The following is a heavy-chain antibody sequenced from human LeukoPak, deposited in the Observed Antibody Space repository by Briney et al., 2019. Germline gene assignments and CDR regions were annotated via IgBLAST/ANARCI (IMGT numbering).Heavy chain of an antibody. V-gene: IGHV3-11*04. CDR3: ARGLRGYSYGIEYNWFDP. CDR1: GFTFSDYY. D-gene: IGHD5-18*01. J-gene: IGHJ5*02. Sequence: PGGSLRLSCAASGFTFSDYYMSWIRQAPGKGLEWVSYISSSGSTIYYADSVKGRFTISRDNAKNSLYLQMNSLRAEDTAVYYCARGLRGYSYGIEYNWFDPWGQGTLVTVSS. CDR2: ISSSGSTI.